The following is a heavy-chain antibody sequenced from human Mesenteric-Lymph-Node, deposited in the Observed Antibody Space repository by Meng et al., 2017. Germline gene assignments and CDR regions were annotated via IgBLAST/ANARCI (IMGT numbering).Heavy chain of an antibody. CDR1: GFTLQNYN. CDR3: ASPSRRYCSSTSCYEGMDV. D-gene: IGHD2-2*01. Sequence: GGSLRLSCAASGFTLQNYNMHWVRQAPGKGLEVVSIISWDGRTTRNIDSVKGRFTISRDNSKNTLYLQMNSLRAEDTAVYYCASPSRRYCSSTSCYEGMDVWGQGTTVTVSS. V-gene: IGHV3-43D*03. CDR2: ISWDGRTT. J-gene: IGHJ6*02.